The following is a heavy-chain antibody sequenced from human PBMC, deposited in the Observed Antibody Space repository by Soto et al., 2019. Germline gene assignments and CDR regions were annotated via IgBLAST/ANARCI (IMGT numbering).Heavy chain of an antibody. D-gene: IGHD3-10*01. Sequence: SETLSLTCTVSGGSISSYYWSWIRQPPGKGLEWIGYIYYSGSTNYNPSLKSRVTISVDTSKNQFSLKLSSVTAADTAVYYCARAGITMVRTPVGWFDPWGQGTLVTVSS. CDR3: ARAGITMVRTPVGWFDP. CDR2: IYYSGST. CDR1: GGSISSYY. V-gene: IGHV4-59*01. J-gene: IGHJ5*02.